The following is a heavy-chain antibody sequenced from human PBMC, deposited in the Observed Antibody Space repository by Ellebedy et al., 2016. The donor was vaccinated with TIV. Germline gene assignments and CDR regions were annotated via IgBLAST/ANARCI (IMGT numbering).Heavy chain of an antibody. V-gene: IGHV3-48*02. J-gene: IGHJ4*02. D-gene: IGHD1-1*01. CDR1: GFTFSSYS. Sequence: GESLKISCAASGFTFSSYSMNWVRQAPGKGLAWVSYISSSSSTIYYADSVKGRFTISRDNAKNLLYLQMNRLRDEDTAVYYCARDGNQLDYWGQGTLVIVSS. CDR2: ISSSSSTI. CDR3: ARDGNQLDY.